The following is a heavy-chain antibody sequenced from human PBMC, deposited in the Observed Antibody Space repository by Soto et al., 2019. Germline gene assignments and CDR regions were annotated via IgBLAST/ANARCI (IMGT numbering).Heavy chain of an antibody. Sequence: GGSLRLSRAVSGFTFSSYSMNWVRQAPGKGLEWVSSISSSSSYIYYADSVKGRFTISRDNAKNSLYLQMNSLRAEDTAVYYCASPGYSSSWYDWYFDLWGRGTLVTVSS. V-gene: IGHV3-21*01. J-gene: IGHJ2*01. D-gene: IGHD6-13*01. CDR3: ASPGYSSSWYDWYFDL. CDR1: GFTFSSYS. CDR2: ISSSSSYI.